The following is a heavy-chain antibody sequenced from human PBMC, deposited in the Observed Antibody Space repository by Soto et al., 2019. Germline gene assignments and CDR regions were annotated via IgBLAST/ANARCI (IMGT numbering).Heavy chain of an antibody. D-gene: IGHD5-12*01. Sequence: KAVGSLRLSCAASGFTFSNAWMSWVRQAPGKGLEWVGRIKSKTDGGTTDYAAPVKGRFTISRDDSKNTLYLQMNSLKTEDTAVYYCTTDVDIVTTIDPYNLDYWGQGTLVTVST. CDR2: IKSKTDGGTT. CDR1: GFTFSNAW. J-gene: IGHJ4*02. V-gene: IGHV3-15*01. CDR3: TTDVDIVTTIDPYNLDY.